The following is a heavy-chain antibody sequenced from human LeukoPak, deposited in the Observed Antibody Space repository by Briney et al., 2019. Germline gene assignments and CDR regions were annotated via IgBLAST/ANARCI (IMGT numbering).Heavy chain of an antibody. J-gene: IGHJ4*02. D-gene: IGHD6-13*01. CDR3: AREEHSSSWYRGSLDY. Sequence: GASVKVSCKASGYTFTSYGISWVRQAPGQGLEWMGWISAYNGNTNYAQKLQGRVTMTTDTSTSTAYMELRSLRSDDTAVYYCAREEHSSSWYRGSLDYWGQGTLVTVSS. CDR2: ISAYNGNT. V-gene: IGHV1-18*01. CDR1: GYTFTSYG.